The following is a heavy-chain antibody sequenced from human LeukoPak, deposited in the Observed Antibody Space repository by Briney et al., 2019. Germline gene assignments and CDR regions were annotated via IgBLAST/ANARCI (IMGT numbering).Heavy chain of an antibody. Sequence: KPSETLSLTCTASGGSISSSSYYWGWIRQPPGKGLEWIGSIYYSGSTYYNPSLKSRVTISVDTSKNQFSLKLSSVTAADTAVYYCARRVARYSYYWFDASGQGTLVTVSS. D-gene: IGHD5-18*01. CDR1: GGSISSSSYY. J-gene: IGHJ5*02. CDR3: ARRVARYSYYWFDA. CDR2: IYYSGST. V-gene: IGHV4-39*01.